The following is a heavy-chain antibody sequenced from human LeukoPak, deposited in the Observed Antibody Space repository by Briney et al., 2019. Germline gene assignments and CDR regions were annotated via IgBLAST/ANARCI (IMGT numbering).Heavy chain of an antibody. D-gene: IGHD5-18*01. CDR3: ARGVRGYSYGARFDY. CDR2: ISRSGSNI. Sequence: GGSLRLSCAASGFTFSDYYMSWIRQAPGKGLEWVSHISRSGSNIYYADSVKGRFTITRDNAKNSLYLQINGQRAEDTAVYYCARGVRGYSYGARFDYWGQGTLVAVSS. CDR1: GFTFSDYY. V-gene: IGHV3-11*01. J-gene: IGHJ4*02.